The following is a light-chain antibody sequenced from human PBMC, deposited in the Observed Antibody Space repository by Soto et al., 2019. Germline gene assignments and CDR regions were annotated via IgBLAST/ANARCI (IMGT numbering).Light chain of an antibody. CDR2: AAS. CDR3: QQARRFPIT. J-gene: IGKJ5*01. Sequence: DIQMTQSPSSVSASVGDRVTISCRASQAISNWFAWYQQKPGEAPKFLIYAASNLKSGVPSKFSVSGSGTDFTLTISSLQPEDFAVYYCQQARRFPITFGQGTRLEIK. CDR1: QAISNW. V-gene: IGKV1-12*01.